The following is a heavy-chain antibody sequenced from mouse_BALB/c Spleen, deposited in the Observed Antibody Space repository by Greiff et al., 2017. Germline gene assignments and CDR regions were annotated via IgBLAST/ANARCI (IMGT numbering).Heavy chain of an antibody. V-gene: IGHV5-6-2*01. Sequence: EVMLVESGGGLVKLGGSLKLSCAASGFTFSSYYMSWVRQTPEKRLELVAAINSNGGSTYYPDTVKGRFTISRDNAKSTLYLQMSSLKSEDTALYYCARHVITTVGLDYWGQGTTLTVSS. D-gene: IGHD1-1*01. CDR2: INSNGGST. CDR1: GFTFSSYY. J-gene: IGHJ2*01. CDR3: ARHVITTVGLDY.